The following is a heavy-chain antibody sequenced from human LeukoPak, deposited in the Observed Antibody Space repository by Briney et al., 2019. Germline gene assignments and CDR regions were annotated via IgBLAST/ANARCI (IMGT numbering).Heavy chain of an antibody. CDR1: GFTFSSYA. Sequence: QTGGSLRLSCAASGFTFSSYAMSWVRQAPGKGLEWVSAISGSGGSTYYADSVKGRFTISRDNSKNTLYLQMNSLRAEDTAVYYCAKSGHSGSYYYDYWGQGTLVTVSS. CDR2: ISGSGGST. J-gene: IGHJ4*02. CDR3: AKSGHSGSYYYDY. D-gene: IGHD1-26*01. V-gene: IGHV3-23*01.